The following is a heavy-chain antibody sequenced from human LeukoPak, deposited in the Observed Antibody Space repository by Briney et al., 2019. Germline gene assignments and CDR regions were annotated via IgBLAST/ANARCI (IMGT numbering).Heavy chain of an antibody. CDR2: INHSGST. J-gene: IGHJ5*02. V-gene: IGHV4-34*01. CDR3: ARGPERYSSSSRYGWFDP. D-gene: IGHD6-6*01. Sequence: SETLSLTCAVYGGSFSGYYWSWIRQPPGKGLEWIGEINHSGSTNYNPSLKSRVTISVDTSKNQFSLKLSSVTAADTAVYYCARGPERYSSSSRYGWFDPWGQGTLVTVSS. CDR1: GGSFSGYY.